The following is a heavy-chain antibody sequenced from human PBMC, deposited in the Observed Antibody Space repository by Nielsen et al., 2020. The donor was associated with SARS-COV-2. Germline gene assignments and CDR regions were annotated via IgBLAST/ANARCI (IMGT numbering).Heavy chain of an antibody. CDR2: IWYDGSNK. CDR1: GFTFSSYG. D-gene: IGHD6-6*01. CDR3: AREYSSSDFDY. J-gene: IGHJ4*02. Sequence: GESLKISCAASGFTFSSYGMHWVRQAPGKGLEWVAVIWYDGSNKYYADSVKGRFTISRDNSKNTLYLQMNSLRAEDTAVYYCAREYSSSDFDYWGQGTLVTVSS. V-gene: IGHV3-33*01.